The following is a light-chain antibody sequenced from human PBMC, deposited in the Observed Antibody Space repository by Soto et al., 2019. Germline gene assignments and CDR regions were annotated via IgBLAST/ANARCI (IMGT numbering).Light chain of an antibody. V-gene: IGKV4-1*01. J-gene: IGKJ1*01. CDR3: QQCYTTPRT. CDR1: QSVLYSSNNKNY. Sequence: IVMNQSPDSLAVSLGERATINCNSSQSVLYSSNNKNYLTWYQHKPGQPPKLLIYWASTRESGVPDRFSGSGSGTDFTLTISSLQAEDVAVYYCQQCYTTPRTFGQGTKVEIK. CDR2: WAS.